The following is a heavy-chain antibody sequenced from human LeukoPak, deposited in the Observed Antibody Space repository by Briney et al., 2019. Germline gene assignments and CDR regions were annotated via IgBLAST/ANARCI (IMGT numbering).Heavy chain of an antibody. CDR3: ARGGTGGAFDY. D-gene: IGHD3-16*01. Sequence: SVKVSCKASGGTFSSYAISWVRQAPGQGLEWMGRIIPIFGIANYAQKSQGRVTITADKSTSTAYMELSSLRSEDTAVYYCARGGTGGAFDYWGQGTLVTVSS. CDR1: GGTFSSYA. J-gene: IGHJ4*02. V-gene: IGHV1-69*04. CDR2: IIPIFGIA.